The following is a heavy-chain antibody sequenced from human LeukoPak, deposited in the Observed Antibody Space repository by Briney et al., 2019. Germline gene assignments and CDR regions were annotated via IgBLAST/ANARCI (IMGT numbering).Heavy chain of an antibody. CDR1: GYTFTTYA. J-gene: IGHJ4*02. D-gene: IGHD3-3*01. V-gene: IGHV7-4-1*02. CDR2: INTNTGNP. Sequence: GASVKVSCKASGYTFTTYAMNWVRQAPVQGLEWMGWINTNTGNPTYAQGFTGRFVFSLDTSVSTAYLQISSLKAEDTAVYYCAREGIRIFGVVEHFDYWGQGTLVTVSS. CDR3: AREGIRIFGVVEHFDY.